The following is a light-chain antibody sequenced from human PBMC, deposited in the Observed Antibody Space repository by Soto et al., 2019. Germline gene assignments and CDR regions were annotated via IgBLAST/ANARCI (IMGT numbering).Light chain of an antibody. J-gene: IGKJ1*01. CDR3: QQYSEWPS. CDR2: GAS. Sequence: EIVMTQSPGTLSVSPGERATLSCRASQNVGRNLAWYQQKPGQAPRLLIYGASTRAAAIPARFSGRGSGTEFTLTISSLQSADSAVYYCQQYSEWPSFGQGTKVDIK. CDR1: QNVGRN. V-gene: IGKV3-15*01.